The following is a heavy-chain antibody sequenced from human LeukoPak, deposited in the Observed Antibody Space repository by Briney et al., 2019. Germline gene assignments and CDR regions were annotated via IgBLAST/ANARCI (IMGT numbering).Heavy chain of an antibody. V-gene: IGHV1-18*01. J-gene: IGHJ3*02. CDR1: GYTFTTHG. D-gene: IGHD3-16*01. CDR3: ARNLGRWDAFDI. CDR2: ISANNGNT. Sequence: ASVKASCQASGYTFTTHGISWVRQAPGQGLEWMGWISANNGNTNFAQKLQGRVTMTTDTSTSTAYMELRSLRSDDTAVYYCARNLGRWDAFDIWGQGTMVTVSS.